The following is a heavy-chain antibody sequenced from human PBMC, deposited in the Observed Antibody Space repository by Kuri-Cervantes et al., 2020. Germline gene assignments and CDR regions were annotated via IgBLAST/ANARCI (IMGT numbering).Heavy chain of an antibody. J-gene: IGHJ4*02. Sequence: GGSLRLSCAASAFTFSRYWMHRVRQAPGKGLVWVSRIKGDGSDIVYADSVRGRFTISRDNAKNTLYLQMNSLRAEDAAVYYCAKESPVTTADFDYWGQGTLVTVSS. CDR2: IKGDGSDI. D-gene: IGHD4-11*01. CDR1: AFTFSRYW. CDR3: AKESPVTTADFDY. V-gene: IGHV3-74*01.